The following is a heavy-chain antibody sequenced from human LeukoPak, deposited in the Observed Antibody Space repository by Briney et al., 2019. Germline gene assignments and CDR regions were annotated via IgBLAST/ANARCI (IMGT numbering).Heavy chain of an antibody. J-gene: IGHJ6*03. D-gene: IGHD3-10*01. V-gene: IGHV3-23*01. CDR2: ISASGAGT. CDR1: GFTFSDYA. Sequence: PGGSLRLSCVASGFTFSDYAMNWVRQAPGKGPEWVSGISASGAGTYYADSVKGRFTISRDNAKNTVYLQMNSLRAEDTAVYYCARGGYGHNMDVWGEGTTVTVSS. CDR3: ARGGYGHNMDV.